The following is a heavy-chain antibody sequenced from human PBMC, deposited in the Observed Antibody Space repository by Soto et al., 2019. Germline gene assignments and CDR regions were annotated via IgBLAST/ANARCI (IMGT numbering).Heavy chain of an antibody. CDR1: GFSFSGYA. CDR3: AKDSIPYSSSYDLDH. J-gene: IGHJ4*02. Sequence: VQPLESGGGLVQPGGSLRLSCVASGFSFSGYAMSWVRQAPGKGLVWVSSMTATGVSIYYADSVRGRFTISRDNSKNTLYLQMSSLRAEDTARYYCAKDSIPYSSSYDLDHWGRGALVTVSS. D-gene: IGHD6-6*01. V-gene: IGHV3-23*01. CDR2: MTATGVSI.